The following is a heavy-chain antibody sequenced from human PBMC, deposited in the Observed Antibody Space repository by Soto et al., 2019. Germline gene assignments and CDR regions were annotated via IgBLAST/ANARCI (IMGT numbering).Heavy chain of an antibody. V-gene: IGHV3-23*01. CDR3: AKVNPYGSFDY. J-gene: IGHJ4*02. CDR1: GFTFSSQV. D-gene: IGHD3-10*01. CDR2: LSTSGSDT. Sequence: GGSLRLSCIASGFTFSSQVMSWVRQAPGKGLEWVSTLSTSGSDTYYADSVKGRFTISRDNSKNMMYLQMSSLRAEDTAIYYCAKVNPYGSFDYWGQGSLVTVS.